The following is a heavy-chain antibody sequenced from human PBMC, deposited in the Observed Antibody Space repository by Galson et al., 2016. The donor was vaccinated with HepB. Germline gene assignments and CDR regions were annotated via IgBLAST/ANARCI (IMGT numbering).Heavy chain of an antibody. Sequence: SLRLSCAASGLTFSDFYMSWNRQAPGKRLEWVTYISSSSSHTNHADSVKGRFTISRDNANNSLSLQMTSLRVEDTAVYYCARVDYGSGWREGWFDPWGQGTLVTVSS. J-gene: IGHJ5*02. CDR3: ARVDYGSGWREGWFDP. CDR1: GLTFSDFY. CDR2: ISSSSSHT. V-gene: IGHV3-11*06. D-gene: IGHD6-19*01.